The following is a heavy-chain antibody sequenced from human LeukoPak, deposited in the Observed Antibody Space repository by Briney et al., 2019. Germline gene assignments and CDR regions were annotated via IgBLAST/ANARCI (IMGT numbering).Heavy chain of an antibody. CDR1: GFAFSNYA. D-gene: IGHD3-10*01. J-gene: IGHJ4*02. CDR3: AKAVRSMVTGGGYFDS. CDR2: LSGGGDSR. V-gene: IGHV3-23*01. Sequence: GGSLRLSCAASGFAFSNYAMSWVRQAPGKGLEWVSSLSGGGDSRYYADSVMGRFTFSRDNSKNTLYLQMNSLRAEDTAVYYCAKAVRSMVTGGGYFDSWGQGTLVTVSS.